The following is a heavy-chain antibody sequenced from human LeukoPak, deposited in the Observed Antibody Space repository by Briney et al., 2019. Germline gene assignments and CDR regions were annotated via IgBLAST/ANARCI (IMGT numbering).Heavy chain of an antibody. V-gene: IGHV3-23*01. CDR2: MCGTAGCT. CDR3: AKDRPDFHENSGHYYRRDGDS. D-gene: IGHD3-22*01. Sequence: GGYLRLSCQASGFTFYMYAMSWVRQAPGKGLEWVASMCGTAGCTFYPDSVKGRFTISRDNSKNVLYLRMNSLTAEDTAIYYCAKDRPDFHENSGHYYRRDGDSWGQGTLVTVSS. J-gene: IGHJ5*01. CDR1: GFTFYMYA.